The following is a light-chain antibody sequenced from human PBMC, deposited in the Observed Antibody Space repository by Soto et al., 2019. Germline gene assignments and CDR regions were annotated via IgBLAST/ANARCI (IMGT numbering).Light chain of an antibody. CDR3: QQHNNWPPWT. V-gene: IGKV3-15*01. CDR2: GAS. Sequence: EMVMTQSPATLSVSPGERATHSCRASQSVRSNLAWYQQKPGQAPRLLIYGASTRATGIPARFSGSGSGTEFTLTISSLQSEDFAVYYCQQHNNWPPWTFGQGTKVEIK. J-gene: IGKJ1*01. CDR1: QSVRSN.